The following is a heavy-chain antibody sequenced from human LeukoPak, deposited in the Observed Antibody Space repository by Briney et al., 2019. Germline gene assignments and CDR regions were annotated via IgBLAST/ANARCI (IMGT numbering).Heavy chain of an antibody. V-gene: IGHV1-69*04. CDR3: ARAEGSLPDY. CDR1: GGTFSNYA. Sequence: GASVKVSCKASGGTFSNYAISWVRQAPGQGLEWMGRIIPILGIANFAQKFQGRVTITADKSTSTAYMELSSLRSEDTAVYYCARAEGSLPDYWGQGTLVTVSS. J-gene: IGHJ4*02. CDR2: IIPILGIA.